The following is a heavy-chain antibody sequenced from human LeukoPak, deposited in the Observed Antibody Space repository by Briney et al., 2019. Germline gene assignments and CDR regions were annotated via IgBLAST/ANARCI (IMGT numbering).Heavy chain of an antibody. J-gene: IGHJ4*02. V-gene: IGHV1-2*02. D-gene: IGHD1-26*01. CDR1: GYTFTGYY. CDR3: ARDRYGVRSGSCDY. Sequence: GASVKVSCEASGYTFTGYYMHWVRQAPGQGLEWMGWINPNSGGTNYAQKFQGRVTMTRDTSISTAYMELSRLRSDDTAVYYCARDRYGVRSGSCDYWGQGTLVTVSS. CDR2: INPNSGGT.